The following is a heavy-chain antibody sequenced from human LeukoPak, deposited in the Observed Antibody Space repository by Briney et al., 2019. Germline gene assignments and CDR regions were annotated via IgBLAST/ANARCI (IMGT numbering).Heavy chain of an antibody. Sequence: SETLSLTCTVSGYSIRTDYYWGWIRQPPGKGPEWIGTIYKSGNTYYNPSLRSRVTISVDTSKNQFSLKLSSVTAADTAVYYCARLAYSSGWLDYWGQGTLVTVSS. CDR2: IYKSGNT. V-gene: IGHV4-38-2*02. D-gene: IGHD6-19*01. CDR1: GYSIRTDYY. CDR3: ARLAYSSGWLDY. J-gene: IGHJ4*02.